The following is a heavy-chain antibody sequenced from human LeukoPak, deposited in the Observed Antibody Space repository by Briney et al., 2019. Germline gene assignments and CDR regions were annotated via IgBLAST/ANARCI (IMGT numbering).Heavy chain of an antibody. V-gene: IGHV1-8*01. J-gene: IGHJ4*02. CDR3: ARNYYDRSGYYYGFDY. D-gene: IGHD3-22*01. CDR1: GYSFTRYD. Sequence: ASVKVSCKASGYSFTRYDINWVRQATGQGLEWMGWMNPNSGSTGYAQKFQGRITMTRNTSINTAYMELSSLRSEDTAVYYCARNYYDRSGYYYGFDYWGQGTLVTVSS. CDR2: MNPNSGST.